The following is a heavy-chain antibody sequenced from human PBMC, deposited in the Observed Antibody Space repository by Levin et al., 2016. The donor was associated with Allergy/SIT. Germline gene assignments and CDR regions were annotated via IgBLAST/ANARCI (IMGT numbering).Heavy chain of an antibody. CDR3: ARWDYYGSGSYYKAPVDY. J-gene: IGHJ4*02. V-gene: IGHV3-53*05. D-gene: IGHD3-10*01. CDR2: IYSGGST. Sequence: GGSLRLSCAASGFTVSSNYMSWVRQAPGKGLEWVSVIYSGGSTYYADSVKGRFTISRDNSKNTLYLQMNSLRAEDTAVYYCARWDYYGSGSYYKAPVDYWGQGTLVTVSS. CDR1: GFTVSSNY.